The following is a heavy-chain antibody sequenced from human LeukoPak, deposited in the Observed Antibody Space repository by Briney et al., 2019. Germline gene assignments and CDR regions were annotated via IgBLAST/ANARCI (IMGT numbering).Heavy chain of an antibody. J-gene: IGHJ4*02. D-gene: IGHD3-22*01. CDR3: ARPFQDYDKGTFFYFFDF. CDR2: FHFSGST. CDR1: GASVTMGSYY. V-gene: IGHV4-39*01. Sequence: PSETLSLTCCVSGASVTMGSYYWAWIRQPPGKGLEWIGTFHFSGSTYYNPSLKSRVTISVDTSKNSVSLMLRSVTAADTAVYFCARPFQDYDKGTFFYFFDFWGQGILVTVSS.